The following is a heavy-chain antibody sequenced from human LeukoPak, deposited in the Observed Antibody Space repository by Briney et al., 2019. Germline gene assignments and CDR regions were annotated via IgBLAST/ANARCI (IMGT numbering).Heavy chain of an antibody. CDR3: ARGLRRITMIVVVTFDAFDI. J-gene: IGHJ3*02. Sequence: SETLSLTCTVSGGSISSSSYYWGWIRQPPGKGLEWIGSIYYSGSTYYNPSLKSRVTISVDTSKNQFSLKLSSVTAADTAVYYCARGLRRITMIVVVTFDAFDIWGQGTMVTVSS. CDR1: GGSISSSSYY. CDR2: IYYSGST. V-gene: IGHV4-39*07. D-gene: IGHD3-22*01.